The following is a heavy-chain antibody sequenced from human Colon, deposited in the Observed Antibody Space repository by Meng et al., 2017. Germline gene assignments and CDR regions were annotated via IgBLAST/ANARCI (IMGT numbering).Heavy chain of an antibody. CDR1: NGSINSADYY. V-gene: IGHV4-30-4*01. Sequence: QVQLQESGPGLAKPSQTLSLTCTISNGSINSADYYWNWIRQPPGKGPEWLGYIHSSGNIYYTPSLKSRLAMSLDTSKNQFSLRLTSVTAADTAVYYCARNPVIPDARTFDFWGQGALVTVSS. J-gene: IGHJ4*02. D-gene: IGHD2-2*01. CDR2: IHSSGNI. CDR3: ARNPVIPDARTFDF.